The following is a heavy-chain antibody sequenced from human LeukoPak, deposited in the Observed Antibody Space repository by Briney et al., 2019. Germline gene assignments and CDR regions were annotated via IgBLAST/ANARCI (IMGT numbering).Heavy chain of an antibody. J-gene: IGHJ4*02. V-gene: IGHV3-73*01. CDR2: IRSKANSYAT. Sequence: GGSLRLSCAASGFTFSGSAMHWVRQASGKGLEWVGRIRSKANSYATAYAASVKGRFTISRDDSKNTAYLQMNSLKTEDTAVYYCTRHVSSGDYVPFDYWGQGTLVTVSS. CDR1: GFTFSGSA. D-gene: IGHD4-17*01. CDR3: TRHVSSGDYVPFDY.